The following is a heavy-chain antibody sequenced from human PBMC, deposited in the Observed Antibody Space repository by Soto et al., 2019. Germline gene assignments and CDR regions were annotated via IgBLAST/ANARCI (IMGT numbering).Heavy chain of an antibody. CDR2: IYSGGST. J-gene: IGHJ3*02. CDR1: GFTVSSNY. V-gene: IGHV3-53*02. Sequence: EVQLVETGGGLIQPGGSLRLSCAASGFTVSSNYMSWVRQAPGKGLEWVSVIYSGGSTYYADSVKGRFTIFRDNSKNKLYLQMNSLIAEDTAVYYCARDINSSCWYVDAFDIWGQGTMVTVSS. D-gene: IGHD6-19*01. CDR3: ARDINSSCWYVDAFDI.